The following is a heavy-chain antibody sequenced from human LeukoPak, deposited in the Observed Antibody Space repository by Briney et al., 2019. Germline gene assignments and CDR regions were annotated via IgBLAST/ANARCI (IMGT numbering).Heavy chain of an antibody. Sequence: SETLSLTCAVYGGSFSGYYWSWIRQPPGKGLEWIGEINHSGSTNYNPSLKSRVTISVDTSKNQFSLKLSSVTAADTAVYYCARGLSSGWYGLDYYYMDVWGKGTTVTISS. CDR1: GGSFSGYY. CDR3: ARGLSSGWYGLDYYYMDV. V-gene: IGHV4-34*01. J-gene: IGHJ6*03. D-gene: IGHD6-19*01. CDR2: INHSGST.